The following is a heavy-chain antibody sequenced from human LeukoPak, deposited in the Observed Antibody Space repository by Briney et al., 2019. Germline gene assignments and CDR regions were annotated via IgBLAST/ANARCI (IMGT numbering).Heavy chain of an antibody. Sequence: GGSLRLSCAASGFTFSSYSMNWVRQAPGKGLEWVSYISSSSSTIYYADSVKGRFTISRDNAKNSLYLQMNSLRAEDTAVYYCAFRPETGTFVYYYYYMDVWGKGTTVTVSS. D-gene: IGHD1-1*01. CDR2: ISSSSSTI. J-gene: IGHJ6*03. V-gene: IGHV3-48*01. CDR1: GFTFSSYS. CDR3: AFRPETGTFVYYYYYMDV.